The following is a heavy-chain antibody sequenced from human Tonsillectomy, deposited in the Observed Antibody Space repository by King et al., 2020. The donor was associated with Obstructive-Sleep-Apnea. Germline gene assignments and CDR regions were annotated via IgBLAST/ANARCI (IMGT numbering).Heavy chain of an antibody. Sequence: VQLVEFGGGLVQPGGSQRLSCVASGFNFKGYTMMWVRQAPGKGLEWLSYITSSADTIHYADSVKGRFTVSRDNAKNSLYLQMNSLRTEDTAVYYCASDGGRGYDNDYWGQGTLVTVSS. V-gene: IGHV3-48*01. J-gene: IGHJ4*02. CDR3: ASDGGRGYDNDY. CDR1: GFNFKGYT. D-gene: IGHD5-12*01. CDR2: ITSSADTI.